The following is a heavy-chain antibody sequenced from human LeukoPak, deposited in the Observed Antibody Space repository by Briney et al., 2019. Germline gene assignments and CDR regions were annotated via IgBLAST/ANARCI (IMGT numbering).Heavy chain of an antibody. CDR2: ISAYNGNT. CDR1: GYTFTSYG. J-gene: IGHJ5*02. Sequence: ASVKVSCKASGYTFTSYGISWVRQAPGQGLEWMGWISAYNGNTNYAQKLQGRVTMTTDTSTSTAYMELRSLRSDDTAVYYCARARGYCSGGSCYSYWFDPWGQGTLVTVSS. V-gene: IGHV1-18*01. D-gene: IGHD2-15*01. CDR3: ARARGYCSGGSCYSYWFDP.